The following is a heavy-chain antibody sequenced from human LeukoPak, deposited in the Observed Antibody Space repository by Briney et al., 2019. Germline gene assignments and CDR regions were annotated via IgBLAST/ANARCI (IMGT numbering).Heavy chain of an antibody. V-gene: IGHV1-69*08. J-gene: IGHJ4*02. CDR2: IIPVFDKT. CDR1: GGAFSTHT. CDR3: ARGGRVSTGAYFDY. D-gene: IGHD3-10*01. Sequence: GASVKVSCKTSGGAFSTHTINWVRQAPGQGLEWMGRIIPVFDKTNYAQKFQGRVTITADKSTSTAYMDLSSLKSEDTATYYCARGGRVSTGAYFDYWGQGTLVTVSS.